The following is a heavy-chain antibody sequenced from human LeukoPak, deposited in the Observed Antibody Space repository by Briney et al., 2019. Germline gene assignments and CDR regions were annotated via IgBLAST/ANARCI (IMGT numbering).Heavy chain of an antibody. CDR3: ARAHGSGGTAYYYYYYYMDV. D-gene: IGHD2-15*01. Sequence: ASVKVSCKVSGYTFTSYDINWVRQATGQGLEWMGWMNPNSGNTGYAQKFQGRVTITRNTSISTAYMELSSLRSEDTAVYYCARAHGSGGTAYYYYYYYMDVWGKGTTVTVSS. J-gene: IGHJ6*03. V-gene: IGHV1-8*03. CDR2: MNPNSGNT. CDR1: GYTFTSYD.